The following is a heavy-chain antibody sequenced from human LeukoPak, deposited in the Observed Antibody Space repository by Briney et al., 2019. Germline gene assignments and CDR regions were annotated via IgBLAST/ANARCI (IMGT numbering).Heavy chain of an antibody. CDR1: GYTFTSYD. J-gene: IGHJ4*02. CDR3: AKVGGDYRKYYFDY. Sequence: ASVKVSCKASGYTFTSYDINWVRQATGQGLEWMGWMNPNSGNTGYAQKFQGRVTMTRNTSISTAYMELSSLRSEDTAVYYCAKVGGDYRKYYFDYWGQGTLVTVSS. D-gene: IGHD4-17*01. V-gene: IGHV1-8*01. CDR2: MNPNSGNT.